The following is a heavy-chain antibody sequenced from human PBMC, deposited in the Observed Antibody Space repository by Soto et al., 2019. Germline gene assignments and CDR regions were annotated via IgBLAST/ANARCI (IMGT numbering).Heavy chain of an antibody. CDR2: IYGSGGT. J-gene: IGHJ5*02. CDR1: GGAISGYY. V-gene: IGHV4-4*07. CDR3: ARGQRFSDSFDP. Sequence: QVQLQESGPGLVKPSETLSLTCTVSGGAISGYYWTWIRQSAGKGLEWIGRIYGSGGTKYNPSLQSRVTMTLDTSKTQFSLRLTSVTAADTAVYYCARGQRFSDSFDPWGQGTLVTVSS. D-gene: IGHD3-3*01.